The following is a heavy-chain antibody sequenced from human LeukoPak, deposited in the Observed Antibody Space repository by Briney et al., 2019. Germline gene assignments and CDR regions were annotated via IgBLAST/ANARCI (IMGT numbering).Heavy chain of an antibody. CDR1: GFTFDDYG. Sequence: QSGGSLRLSCAASGFTFDDYGMSWVRQAPGKGLEWVAIIWYDGSNKYYADFVKGRFTTSRDNSKNTLYLQMNSLRVDDTAVYYCARVSGYSGTWYVDYWGQGTLVTVSS. CDR3: ARVSGYSGTWYVDY. D-gene: IGHD6-13*01. CDR2: IWYDGSNK. V-gene: IGHV3-33*08. J-gene: IGHJ4*02.